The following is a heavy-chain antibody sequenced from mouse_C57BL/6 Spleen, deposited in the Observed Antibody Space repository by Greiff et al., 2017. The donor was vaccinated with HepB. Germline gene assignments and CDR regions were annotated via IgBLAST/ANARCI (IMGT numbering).Heavy chain of an antibody. Sequence: VKLVESGPGLVAPSQCLSITCTVSGFSLTSYAISWVRQPPGKGLEWLGVIWTGGGTNYNSALKSRLSISTDNSKSQVFLKMNSRQTDDTARYYCARMDYGSNYAMDYWGQGTSVTVSS. V-gene: IGHV2-9-1*01. CDR3: ARMDYGSNYAMDY. CDR1: GFSLTSYA. J-gene: IGHJ4*01. D-gene: IGHD1-1*01. CDR2: IWTGGGT.